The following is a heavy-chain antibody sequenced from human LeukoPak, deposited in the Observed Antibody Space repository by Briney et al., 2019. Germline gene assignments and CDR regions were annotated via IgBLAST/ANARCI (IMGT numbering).Heavy chain of an antibody. CDR1: GFPFSDYN. V-gene: IGHV3-48*04. D-gene: IGHD4-11*01. Sequence: GSLRLSCAASGFPFSDYNMNWVRQAPGKGLEWISYISSSSTTIYYADSVKGRITISRDNAKNSLYLQMNSLRVEDTAVYYCARDHFDYRLDYWGQGTLVTVSS. CDR3: ARDHFDYRLDY. CDR2: ISSSSTTI. J-gene: IGHJ4*02.